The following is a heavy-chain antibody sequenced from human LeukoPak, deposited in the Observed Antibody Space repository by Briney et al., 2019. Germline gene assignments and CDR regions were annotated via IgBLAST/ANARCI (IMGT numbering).Heavy chain of an antibody. J-gene: IGHJ4*02. CDR2: IYTSGGT. D-gene: IGHD6-19*01. V-gene: IGHV4-4*07. CDR3: ARAISSGWYYFDY. Sequence: SETLSLTCTVSGGSISSYYWSWIRQPAGKGLEWIGRIYTSGGTNYNPSLKSRVTMPVDTSKNQFSLKLSSVTAADTAVYYCARAISSGWYYFDYWGQGTLVTVSS. CDR1: GGSISSYY.